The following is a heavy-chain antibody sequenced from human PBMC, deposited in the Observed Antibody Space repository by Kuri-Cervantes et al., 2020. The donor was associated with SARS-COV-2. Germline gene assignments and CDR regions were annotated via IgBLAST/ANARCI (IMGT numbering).Heavy chain of an antibody. J-gene: IGHJ5*02. CDR3: ARGIGDMSNFSNWFDP. D-gene: IGHD2-21*01. V-gene: IGHV1-2*04. CDR1: GYTFTGYY. Sequence: ASVKVSCKASGYTFTGYYMHWVRQAPGQGLEWMGWINPNSGGTNYAQKFQGWVTMTRDTSISTAYMELSRLRSDDMAVYYCARGIGDMSNFSNWFDPWGQGTLGTVSS. CDR2: INPNSGGT.